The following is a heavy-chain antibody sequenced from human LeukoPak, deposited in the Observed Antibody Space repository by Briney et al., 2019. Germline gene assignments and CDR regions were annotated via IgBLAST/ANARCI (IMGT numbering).Heavy chain of an antibody. CDR1: GFTFSSDD. CDR2: ISGSGYRI. Sequence: PGGSLRLSCEASGFTFSSDDMNWVRQAPGKGLEWVSYISGSGYRIYYAGSVKGRFTISRDSAKKSLYLQMDSLRAEDTAVYYCARDGSSYAPSQPFFFDYWGQGTLVTVSS. V-gene: IGHV3-48*03. CDR3: ARDGSSYAPSQPFFFDY. J-gene: IGHJ4*02. D-gene: IGHD3-10*01.